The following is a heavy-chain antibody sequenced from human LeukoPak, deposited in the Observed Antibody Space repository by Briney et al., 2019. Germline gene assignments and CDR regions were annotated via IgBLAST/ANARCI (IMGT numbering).Heavy chain of an antibody. V-gene: IGHV3-7*01. D-gene: IGHD6-13*01. J-gene: IGHJ4*01. CDR1: GFTFNNYW. Sequence: PGGSLRLSCAVSGFTFNNYWMNWVRQAPGKGLEWVASIRQDGNEKLYVDSLKGRFTISRDNAKNSLYLQMSSLRAEDTAVYYCARDGTAPGLYFDLWGQGTLVTVSS. CDR2: IRQDGNEK. CDR3: ARDGTAPGLYFDL.